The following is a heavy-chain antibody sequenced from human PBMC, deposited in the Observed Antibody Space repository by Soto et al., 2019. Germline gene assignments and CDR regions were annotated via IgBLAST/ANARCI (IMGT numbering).Heavy chain of an antibody. J-gene: IGHJ4*02. CDR2: ISSSSSTI. V-gene: IGHV3-48*02. CDR3: ARGMYYYDSSGWAY. Sequence: EVQLVESGGGLVQPGGSLRLSCAASGFTFSSYSMNWVRQAPGKGLEWVSYISSSSSTIYYADSVKGRFTISRDNAKNSLYLQMNSRRDEDTAVYYCARGMYYYDSSGWAYWGQGTLVTVSS. D-gene: IGHD3-22*01. CDR1: GFTFSSYS.